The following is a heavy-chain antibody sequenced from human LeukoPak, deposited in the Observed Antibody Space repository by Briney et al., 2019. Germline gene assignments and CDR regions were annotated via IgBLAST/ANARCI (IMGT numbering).Heavy chain of an antibody. D-gene: IGHD5-18*01. CDR1: GYTFTGYY. CDR3: ARGYSYGWASFDY. J-gene: IGHJ4*02. CDR2: IIPIFGTA. Sequence: SVKVSCKASGYTFTGYYMHWVRQAPGQGLEWMGGIIPIFGTANYAQKFQGRVTITTDESTSTAYMELSSLRSEDTAAYYCARGYSYGWASFDYWGQGALVTVSS. V-gene: IGHV1-69*05.